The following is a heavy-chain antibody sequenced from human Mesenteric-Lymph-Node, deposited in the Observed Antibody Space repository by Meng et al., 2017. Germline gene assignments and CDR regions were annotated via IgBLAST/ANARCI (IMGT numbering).Heavy chain of an antibody. CDR2: IYYTGST. V-gene: IGHV4-30-4*02. J-gene: IGHJ4*02. Sequence: VQLQQSGPGLVQPSEPPPLTCAVSGGSISSSNWWSWIRQPPGKGLEWIGYIYYTGSTYYNPSLKSRVTISMDTSKNQFSLRLSSVTAADTAVYYCARNYYFDYWGQGTLVTVSS. CDR3: ARNYYFDY. CDR1: GGSISSSNW.